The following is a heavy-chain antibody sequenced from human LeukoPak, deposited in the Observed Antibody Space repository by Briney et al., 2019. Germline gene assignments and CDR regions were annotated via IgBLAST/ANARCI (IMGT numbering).Heavy chain of an antibody. Sequence: GGSLRLSCAASGFTFSSYAMSWVRQAPGKGLEWVSAISGSGGSTYYADSVKGRFTISRDNSKNSLYLQMNSLRAEDTAVYYCASFPLGYCSSTSCVYYFDYWGQGTLVTVSS. V-gene: IGHV3-23*01. CDR1: GFTFSSYA. D-gene: IGHD2-2*01. CDR3: ASFPLGYCSSTSCVYYFDY. J-gene: IGHJ4*02. CDR2: ISGSGGST.